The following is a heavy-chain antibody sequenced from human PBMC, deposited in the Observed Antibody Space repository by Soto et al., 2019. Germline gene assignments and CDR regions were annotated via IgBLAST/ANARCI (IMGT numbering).Heavy chain of an antibody. CDR1: GFTCSAYA. CDR2: ISSSGDST. V-gene: IGHV3-23*01. Sequence: EVQLLEAGGGLVQTGESLRLSCAASGFTCSAYARLWFRQAPGKGLVGVSTISSSGDSTYYADSVKGRFTISRDNTKNAVYLPMNNLRSEVTARYYCLVGLYYYGWDGWCQGTTLTVPS. D-gene: IGHD3-9*01. CDR3: LVGLYYYGWDG. J-gene: IGHJ6*02.